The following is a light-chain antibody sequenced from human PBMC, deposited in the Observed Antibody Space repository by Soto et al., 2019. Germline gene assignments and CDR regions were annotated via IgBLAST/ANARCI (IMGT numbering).Light chain of an antibody. J-gene: IGLJ2*01. CDR1: SGHSSYV. CDR3: QTWDTGIQV. V-gene: IGLV4-69*01. Sequence: QLVLTQSPSASASLGDSVKLTCTLSSGHSSYVIAWHQQQPEKGPRYLMKLNNDGSHEKGDGIPDRFSGSSSGAERYLTISSLQYEDEADYYCQTWDTGIQVFGGGTKLTVL. CDR2: LNNDGSH.